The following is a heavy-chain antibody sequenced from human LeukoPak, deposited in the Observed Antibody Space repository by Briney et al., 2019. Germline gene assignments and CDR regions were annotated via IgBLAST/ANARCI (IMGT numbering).Heavy chain of an antibody. J-gene: IGHJ6*02. V-gene: IGHV4-59*01. CDR1: GGSISSYY. Sequence: PSETLSLTCTVSGGSISSYYWSWIRQPPGKGLEWIGYIYYSGSTNYNPSLKSRVTISVDTSKNQFSLKLSSVTAADTAVYYCVRYCSSTSCYTGYYYGMDVWGQGTTVTVSS. CDR2: IYYSGST. D-gene: IGHD2-2*02. CDR3: VRYCSSTSCYTGYYYGMDV.